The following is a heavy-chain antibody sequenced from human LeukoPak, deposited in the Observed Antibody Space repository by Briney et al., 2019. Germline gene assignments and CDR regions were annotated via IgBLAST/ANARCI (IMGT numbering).Heavy chain of an antibody. CDR2: ICPDGTVT. CDR1: GFTFSTYC. Sequence: GGSLRLSCAASGFTFSTYCMHWVRQAPGKGPMWVSRICPDGTVTNYADSVKARFIISRDNARNTVYLQMNSLRVEDTAVYYCAKRVDYWGQGTLVTVSS. V-gene: IGHV3-74*01. CDR3: AKRVDY. J-gene: IGHJ4*02.